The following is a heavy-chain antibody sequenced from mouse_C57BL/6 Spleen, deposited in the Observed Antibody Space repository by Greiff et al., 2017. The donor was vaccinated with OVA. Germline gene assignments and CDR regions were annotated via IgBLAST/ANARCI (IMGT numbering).Heavy chain of an antibody. D-gene: IGHD2-3*01. J-gene: IGHJ3*01. Sequence: EVMLVESGGGLVKPGGSLKLSCAASGFTFSDYGMHWVRQAPEKGLEWVAYISSGSSTIYYADTVKGRFTISRDNAKNTLFLQMTNLRSEDTAMYYCAREDGYPLFAYWGQGTLVTVSA. CDR3: AREDGYPLFAY. V-gene: IGHV5-17*01. CDR1: GFTFSDYG. CDR2: ISSGSSTI.